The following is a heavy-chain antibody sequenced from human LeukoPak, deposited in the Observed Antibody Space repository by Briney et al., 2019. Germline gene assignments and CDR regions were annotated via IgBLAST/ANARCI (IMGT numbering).Heavy chain of an antibody. CDR2: INADNGNT. J-gene: IGHJ5*02. D-gene: IGHD2-2*01. CDR3: ATDRGDDIVVVPAAMET. Sequence: ASVKVSCKASGYTLTTYAIHWVCQAPGQRLEWMGWINADNGNTKYSQKFQGRVTVTRDTSASTAYMELSSLRSEDTAVYYCATDRGDDIVVVPAAMETWGQGTLVTVSS. CDR1: GYTLTTYA. V-gene: IGHV1-3*01.